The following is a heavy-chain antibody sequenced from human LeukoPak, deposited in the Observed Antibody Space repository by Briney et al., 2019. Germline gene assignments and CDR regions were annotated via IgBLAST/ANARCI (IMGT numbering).Heavy chain of an antibody. J-gene: IGHJ4*02. CDR1: GGSISSGSYY. CDR3: ARDHYGDYPY. CDR2: IYTSGST. Sequence: SETLSLTCTVSGGSISSGSYYWSWIRQPAGKGLEWIGRIYTSGSTNYNPSLKSRVTISVDTSKNQFSLKLSSVTAADTAVYYCARDHYGDYPYWGQGTLVTVSS. V-gene: IGHV4-61*02. D-gene: IGHD4-17*01.